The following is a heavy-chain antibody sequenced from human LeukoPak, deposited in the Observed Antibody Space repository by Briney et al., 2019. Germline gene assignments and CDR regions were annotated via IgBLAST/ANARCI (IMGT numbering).Heavy chain of an antibody. D-gene: IGHD3-16*01. V-gene: IGHV3-48*01. J-gene: IGHJ4*02. Sequence: GGSLRLSCAASGFTFSSYSMNWVRQAPGKGLEWVSYISSSSSTTYYADSVKGRFTTSRDNPKNTLYLQMNSLRAEDTAVYYCARSRGPNTFGGVHDYWGQGTLVTVSS. CDR2: ISSSSSTT. CDR1: GFTFSSYS. CDR3: ARSRGPNTFGGVHDY.